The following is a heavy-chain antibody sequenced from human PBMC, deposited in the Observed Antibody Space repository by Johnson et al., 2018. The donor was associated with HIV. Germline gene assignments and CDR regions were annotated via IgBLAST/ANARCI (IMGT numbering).Heavy chain of an antibody. CDR2: ISYDGANK. Sequence: QVQLVESGGGVVQPGRSLRLSCVASRFTFSSYGMHWVRQAPGKGLEWVAVISYDGANKYYAASVKGRFTISRDNSKNTLYQQMNSLRAEDTAVYYCARDRNHYDFWSGYYYDAFDIWGQGTMVTVSS. D-gene: IGHD3-3*01. J-gene: IGHJ3*02. CDR3: ARDRNHYDFWSGYYYDAFDI. CDR1: RFTFSSYG. V-gene: IGHV3-30*03.